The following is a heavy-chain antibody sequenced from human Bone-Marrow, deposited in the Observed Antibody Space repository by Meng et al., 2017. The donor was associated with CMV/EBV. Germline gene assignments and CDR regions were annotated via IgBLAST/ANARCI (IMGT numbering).Heavy chain of an antibody. CDR2: INPNSGGT. Sequence: ASVKVSCKASGGTFSSYTISWVRQAPGQGLEWMGWINPNSGGTNYAQKFQGRVTMTRDTSISTAYMELSRLRSDDTAVYYCAGGRGSSGYFDPWGQGTLVTVSS. CDR1: GGTFSSYT. V-gene: IGHV1-2*02. CDR3: AGGRGSSGYFDP. D-gene: IGHD3-22*01. J-gene: IGHJ5*02.